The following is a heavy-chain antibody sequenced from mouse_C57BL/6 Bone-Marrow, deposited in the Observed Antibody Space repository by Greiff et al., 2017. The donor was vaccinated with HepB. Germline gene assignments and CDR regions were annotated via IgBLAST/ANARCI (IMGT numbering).Heavy chain of an antibody. Sequence: EVQLVESGPGLVKPSQSLSLTCSVTGYSITSGYYWNWIRQFPGNKLEWMGYISYDGSNNYNPSLKNRISITRDTSKNQFFLKLNSVTTEDTATYYCARDGDTTPFDYWGQGTTLTVSS. J-gene: IGHJ2*01. V-gene: IGHV3-6*01. CDR2: ISYDGSN. D-gene: IGHD1-1*01. CDR3: ARDGDTTPFDY. CDR1: GYSITSGYY.